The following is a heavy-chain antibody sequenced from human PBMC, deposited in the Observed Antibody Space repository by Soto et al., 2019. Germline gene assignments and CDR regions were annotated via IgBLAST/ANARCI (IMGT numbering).Heavy chain of an antibody. CDR2: VSGSGGST. Sequence: EVQLLESGGDLVQPGGSLRLSCAASGFTFSNYAMTWVRQTPGKGLEWVSSVSGSGGSTYYADSVKGRFTISRDNSKNTQYLQMNSLRAEDTAVDYCAKASSAVAGRYYFDYWGQGPLVTVSS. D-gene: IGHD6-19*01. CDR3: AKASSAVAGRYYFDY. J-gene: IGHJ4*02. CDR1: GFTFSNYA. V-gene: IGHV3-23*01.